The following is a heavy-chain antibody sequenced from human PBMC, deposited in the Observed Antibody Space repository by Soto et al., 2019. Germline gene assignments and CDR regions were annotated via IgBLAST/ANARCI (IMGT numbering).Heavy chain of an antibody. V-gene: IGHV4-59*01. CDR2: IYYSGST. CDR3: ARELFGRSVWFEP. D-gene: IGHD3-10*01. J-gene: IGHJ5*02. CDR1: GGSISSYS. Sequence: SETLSLTCTVSGGSISSYSWSWIRQPPGKGLEWIGYIYYSGSTNYNPSLKSRVTISVDTSKNQFSLKLSSVAAADTAVYYCARELFGRSVWFEPWGQGTLVTVS.